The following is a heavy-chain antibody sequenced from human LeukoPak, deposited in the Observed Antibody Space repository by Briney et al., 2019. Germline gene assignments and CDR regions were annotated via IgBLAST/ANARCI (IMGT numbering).Heavy chain of an antibody. D-gene: IGHD3-3*01. V-gene: IGHV4-34*08. Sequence: GSLRLSCAASGFTVSSNYMSWVRQAPGKGLEWIGEIKHSGITNYNPSLKSRVSISVDTSKNQFSLKLSSVTAADTAVYYCAGRRITIFGEVIRSRRHWFDPWGQGTLVTVSS. CDR1: GFTVSSNY. CDR2: IKHSGIT. CDR3: AGRRITIFGEVIRSRRHWFDP. J-gene: IGHJ5*02.